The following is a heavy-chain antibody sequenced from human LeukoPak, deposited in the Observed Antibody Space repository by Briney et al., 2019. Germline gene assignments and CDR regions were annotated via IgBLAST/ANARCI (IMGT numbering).Heavy chain of an antibody. V-gene: IGHV3-21*01. CDR3: ARLVGGSGGYYFDY. J-gene: IGHJ4*02. D-gene: IGHD6-19*01. CDR1: GFSFSSYS. CDR2: ISSFSSYI. Sequence: PGGSLRLSCAASGFSFSSYSINWVRQAPGKGLEWVSSISSFSSYIYYADSVKGRFTISRDNAKNSLYLQMNSLRAEDTAVYYCARLVGGSGGYYFDYWGQGTLVTVSS.